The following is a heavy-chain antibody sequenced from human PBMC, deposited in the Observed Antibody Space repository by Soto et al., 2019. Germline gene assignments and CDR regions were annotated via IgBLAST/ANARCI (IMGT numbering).Heavy chain of an antibody. Sequence: SETLSLTCTVSGGSISSGDYYWSWIRQPPGKGLEWIGYIYYSGSTYYNPSLKSRVTISVDTSKNQFSLKLSSVTAADTAVYYCARSRASGVIVVVVAATPRSAFDIWGQGTMVTVSS. V-gene: IGHV4-30-4*01. CDR2: IYYSGST. J-gene: IGHJ3*02. CDR3: ARSRASGVIVVVVAATPRSAFDI. D-gene: IGHD2-15*01. CDR1: GGSISSGDYY.